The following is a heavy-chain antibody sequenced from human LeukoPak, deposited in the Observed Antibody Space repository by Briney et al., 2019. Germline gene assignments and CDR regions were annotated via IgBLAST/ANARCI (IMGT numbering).Heavy chain of an antibody. J-gene: IGHJ4*02. CDR2: IASDGSST. V-gene: IGHV3-74*01. D-gene: IGHD4-23*01. CDR1: GFTFSSYW. Sequence: PGGSLRLSCAASGFTFSSYWMNWVRQAPGKGLVWASRIASDGSSTTYADSVKGRFSISRDNAKNTLYLQMNSLRVEDTAVYYCAGGRPHGNDYWGQGTLVTVSS. CDR3: AGGRPHGNDY.